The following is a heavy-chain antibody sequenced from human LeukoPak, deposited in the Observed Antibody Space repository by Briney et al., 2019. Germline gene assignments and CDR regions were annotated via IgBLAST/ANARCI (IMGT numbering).Heavy chain of an antibody. D-gene: IGHD3-16*01. J-gene: IGHJ2*01. CDR1: GGTFSSYA. V-gene: IGHV1-69*01. Sequence: SVKVSCKASGGTFSSYAISWVRQAPGQGLEWMGGIIPIFGTANYALKFQGRVTITADESTSTAYMELSSLRSEDTAVYYCAGPGGGLSYWYFDLWGRGTLVTVSS. CDR2: IIPIFGTA. CDR3: AGPGGGLSYWYFDL.